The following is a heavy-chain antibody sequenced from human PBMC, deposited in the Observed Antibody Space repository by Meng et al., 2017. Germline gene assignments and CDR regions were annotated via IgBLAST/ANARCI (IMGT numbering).Heavy chain of an antibody. D-gene: IGHD6-13*01. Sequence: GESLKISCAASGFTFSSYAMSWVRQTPGKGLEWVSAISGSGGSTYYADSVKGRFTISRDNSKNTLYLQMNSLRAEDTAVYYCAKEQGIEGYWGQGTLVTVSS. CDR3: AKEQGIEGY. V-gene: IGHV3-23*01. CDR1: GFTFSSYA. CDR2: ISGSGGST. J-gene: IGHJ4*02.